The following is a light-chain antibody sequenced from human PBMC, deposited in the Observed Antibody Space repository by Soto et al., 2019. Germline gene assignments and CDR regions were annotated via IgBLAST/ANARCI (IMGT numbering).Light chain of an antibody. CDR3: QSYDSSNLSV. CDR2: EDN. V-gene: IGLV6-57*03. J-gene: IGLJ3*02. Sequence: NFMLTQPHSVSESPGKTGTISCTRSSGSIASNYVQWYQQRPGSAPTTVIYEDNQRPSGVPDRFSGSIDSSSNSASLTISGLKTEDEADYYCQSYDSSNLSVFGGGTKLTVL. CDR1: SGSIASNY.